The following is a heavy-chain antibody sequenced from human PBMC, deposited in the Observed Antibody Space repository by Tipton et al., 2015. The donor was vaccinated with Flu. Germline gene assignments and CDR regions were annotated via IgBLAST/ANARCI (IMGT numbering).Heavy chain of an antibody. V-gene: IGHV3-33*01. CDR2: IWYDGSNK. CDR1: GFTFSSYG. CDR3: ARIPYYYYDSSGYGDY. D-gene: IGHD3-22*01. Sequence: SLRLSCAASGFTFSSYGMHWVRQAPGKGLEWVAVIWYDGSNKYYADSVKGRFTISRDNSKNTLYLQMNSLRAEDTAVYYCARIPYYYYDSSGYGDYWGQGTLVTVSS. J-gene: IGHJ4*02.